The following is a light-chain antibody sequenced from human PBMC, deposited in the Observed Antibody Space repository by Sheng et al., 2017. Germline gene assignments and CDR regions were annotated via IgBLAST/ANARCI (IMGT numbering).Light chain of an antibody. Sequence: DVVMTQSPLSLPVTLGQPASISCNSSQSLVYNDGNTYLNWFHQRPGQSPRRLIYMVSDRDSGVPDRFSGSGSGTDFTLIISSVEAEDVGVFYCMQGTHWPWTFGQGTKVEIK. CDR1: QSLVYNDGNTY. CDR2: MVS. J-gene: IGKJ1*01. CDR3: MQGTHWPWT. V-gene: IGKV2-30*01.